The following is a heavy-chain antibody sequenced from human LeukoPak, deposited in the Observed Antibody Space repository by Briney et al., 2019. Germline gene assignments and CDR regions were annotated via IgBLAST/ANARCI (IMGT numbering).Heavy chain of an antibody. V-gene: IGHV4-59*08. CDR2: NYYTGST. Sequence: SETLSLTCTVSGGSISRHYWMWIRQPPGKGLEWLGYNYYTGSTNYNSPLGGRITILIDTSKNQFSLTLTSVTAADTAVYYCARQGGGYDWGQGILVTVSS. CDR3: ARQGGGYD. D-gene: IGHD5-12*01. CDR1: GGSISRHY. J-gene: IGHJ4*02.